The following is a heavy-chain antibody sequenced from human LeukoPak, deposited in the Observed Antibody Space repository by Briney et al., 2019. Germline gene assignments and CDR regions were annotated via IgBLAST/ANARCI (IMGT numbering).Heavy chain of an antibody. V-gene: IGHV3-66*01. D-gene: IGHD3-10*01. J-gene: IGHJ3*01. CDR2: IYSGGST. Sequence: GGSLRLSCAASGFSVSTNYMTWVRQAPGEGLEWVSIIYSGGSTYYADSVRGRFNISRENSNNEVVLQMNSLRADDTALYYCARGKTSDDIIEDAFDLWGHGTMVTVSS. CDR3: ARGKTSDDIIEDAFDL. CDR1: GFSVSTNY.